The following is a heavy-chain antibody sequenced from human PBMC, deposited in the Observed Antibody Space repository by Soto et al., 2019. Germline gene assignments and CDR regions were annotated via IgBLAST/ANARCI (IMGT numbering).Heavy chain of an antibody. Sequence: PGGSLRLSCAASGCTFSSYAMSWVRQAPGKGLEWFSAISGSGGSTYYADSVKGRFTISRDNSKNTLYLQMNSLRAEDTAVYYCAKNGARFLEWLLKVGWFDPWGQGTLVTVSS. CDR2: ISGSGGST. D-gene: IGHD3-3*01. V-gene: IGHV3-23*01. J-gene: IGHJ5*02. CDR3: AKNGARFLEWLLKVGWFDP. CDR1: GCTFSSYA.